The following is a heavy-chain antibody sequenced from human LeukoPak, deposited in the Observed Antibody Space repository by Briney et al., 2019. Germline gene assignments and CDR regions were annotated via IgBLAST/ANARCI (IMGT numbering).Heavy chain of an antibody. D-gene: IGHD6-19*01. Sequence: PGTSLRLSCGASGFTFSSYSMHWVRQAPGKGLEWVAVISYDGKNTYYADSVKGRFTISTDNSKNTLYLQMNSLRAEDTAVYYCAKDLSLRSSDWYPGFDYWGQGTLVTVSS. CDR3: AKDLSLRSSDWYPGFDY. V-gene: IGHV3-30*04. CDR1: GFTFSSYS. CDR2: ISYDGKNT. J-gene: IGHJ4*02.